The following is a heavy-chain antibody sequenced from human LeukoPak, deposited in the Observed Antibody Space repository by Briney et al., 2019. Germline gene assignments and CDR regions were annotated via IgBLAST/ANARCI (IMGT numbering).Heavy chain of an antibody. D-gene: IGHD5-18*01. Sequence: GGSLRLSCAASGFTFSSYAMSWVRQAPGKGLEWVSAISGSGGSTYYADSVKGRFTISRDNAKNTLYLQMNSLRAEDTAVYYCARLDTAMDYSAFDIWGQGTMVTVSS. CDR1: GFTFSSYA. CDR2: ISGSGGST. V-gene: IGHV3-23*01. J-gene: IGHJ3*02. CDR3: ARLDTAMDYSAFDI.